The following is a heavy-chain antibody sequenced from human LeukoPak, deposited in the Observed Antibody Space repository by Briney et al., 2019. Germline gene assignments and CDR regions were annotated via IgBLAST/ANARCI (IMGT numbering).Heavy chain of an antibody. CDR1: GYDFTKYA. CDR2: IDAGNGRT. Sequence: GASVKVSCKASGYDFTKYAVQWVRQAPGQRLEWMGWIDAGNGRTKYSQDFQGRVTITRDTSASIAYMELSSLRSDDTAVYYCARDKLSITMIFRAFDIWGQGTMVTVSS. D-gene: IGHD3-22*01. V-gene: IGHV1-3*01. CDR3: ARDKLSITMIFRAFDI. J-gene: IGHJ3*02.